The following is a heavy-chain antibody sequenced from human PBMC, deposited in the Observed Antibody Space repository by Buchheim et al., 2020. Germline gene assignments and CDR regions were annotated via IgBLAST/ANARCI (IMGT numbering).Heavy chain of an antibody. CDR3: AKDEGYSSSWIFDY. Sequence: QVQLVESGGGAVQPGRSLRLSCAASGFTFSSYGMHWVRQAPGKGLEWVAVISYDGSNKYYADSVKGRFTISRDNSKNTLYLQMNSLRAEDTAVYYCAKDEGYSSSWIFDYWGQGTL. D-gene: IGHD6-13*01. V-gene: IGHV3-30*18. CDR2: ISYDGSNK. J-gene: IGHJ4*02. CDR1: GFTFSSYG.